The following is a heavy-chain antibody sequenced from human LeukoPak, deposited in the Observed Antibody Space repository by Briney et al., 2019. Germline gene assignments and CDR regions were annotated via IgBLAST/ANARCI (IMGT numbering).Heavy chain of an antibody. D-gene: IGHD1-26*01. V-gene: IGHV4-34*01. J-gene: IGHJ6*03. CDR2: INHSGST. CDR1: GFTFSRYN. Sequence: GSLRLSCATSGFTFSRYNMNWVRQPPGKGLEWIGEINHSGSTNYNPSLKSRVTISVDTSKNQFSLKLSSVTAADTAVYYCARGGRVGARVYYYYYYMDVWGKGTTVTVSS. CDR3: ARGGRVGARVYYYYYYMDV.